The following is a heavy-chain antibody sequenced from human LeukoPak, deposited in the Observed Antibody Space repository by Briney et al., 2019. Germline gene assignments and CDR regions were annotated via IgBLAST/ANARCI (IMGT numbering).Heavy chain of an antibody. V-gene: IGHV4-59*01. Sequence: SETLSLTCTVSGVSISSYYWSWIRQPPGMGLEWIGCISYSGSSTYNPSLKSRVTISVDTSKNQFSLKVTSVTAADTAVYYCARGVTTGLDWFDPWGQGTLVTVSS. J-gene: IGHJ5*02. CDR1: GVSISSYY. CDR3: ARGVTTGLDWFDP. D-gene: IGHD2-21*02. CDR2: ISYSGSS.